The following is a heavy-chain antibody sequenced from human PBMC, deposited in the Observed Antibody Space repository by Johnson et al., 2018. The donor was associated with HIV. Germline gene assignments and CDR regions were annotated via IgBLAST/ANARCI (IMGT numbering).Heavy chain of an antibody. CDR3: ARDEVAGAFDI. CDR2: IKRNADGGTT. CDR1: GFSFSDAW. J-gene: IGHJ3*02. Sequence: MQLVESGGGLVKPGGSLRLSCTVSGFSFSDAWMSWVRQAPGKGLEWVGRIKRNADGGTTDYAAPVKGRFSISRDDSKNTVYLQMNSLRAEDTAVYYCARDEVAGAFDIWGQGTMVTVSS. V-gene: IGHV3-15*01.